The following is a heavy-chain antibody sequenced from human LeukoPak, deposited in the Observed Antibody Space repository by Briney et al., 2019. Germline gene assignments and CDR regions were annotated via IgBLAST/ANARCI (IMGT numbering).Heavy chain of an antibody. Sequence: PSETLSLTCAVYGRSFSGYYWSWIRQPPGKGLEWIGEINHSGSTNYNPSLKSRVTISVDTSKNQFSLKLSSVTAADTAVYYCARQPTYDSSARCFDYWGQGTLVTVSS. V-gene: IGHV4-34*01. CDR2: INHSGST. J-gene: IGHJ4*02. CDR1: GRSFSGYY. CDR3: ARQPTYDSSARCFDY. D-gene: IGHD3-22*01.